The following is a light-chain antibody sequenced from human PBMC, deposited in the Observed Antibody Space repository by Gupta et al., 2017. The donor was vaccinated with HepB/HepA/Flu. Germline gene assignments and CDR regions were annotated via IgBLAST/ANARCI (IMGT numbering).Light chain of an antibody. J-gene: IGKJ1*01. CDR2: GAS. V-gene: IGKV3-20*01. CDR1: QIISSTY. CDR3: QQYGTSPRT. Sequence: IVLTQSPGTLFLSPGERATLSCRASQIISSTYLAWYQQKPGQAPRLFIYGASSRATGIPDRFSGSGSGTDFNLTISRLEPEDFAVYYCQQYGTSPRTFGQETKVEVK.